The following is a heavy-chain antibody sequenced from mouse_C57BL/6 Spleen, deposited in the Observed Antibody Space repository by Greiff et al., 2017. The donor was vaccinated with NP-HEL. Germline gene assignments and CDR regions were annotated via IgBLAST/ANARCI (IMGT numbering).Heavy chain of an antibody. CDR1: GFTFSDYY. D-gene: IGHD2-5*01. CDR2: INYDGSST. V-gene: IGHV5-16*01. CDR3: AREDSNYLFDY. Sequence: EVNVVESEGGLVQPGSSMKLSCTASGFTFSDYYMAWVRQVPEKGLEWVANINYDGSSTYYLDSLKSRFIISRDNAKNILYLQMSSLKSEDTATYYCAREDSNYLFDYWGQGTTLTVSS. J-gene: IGHJ2*01.